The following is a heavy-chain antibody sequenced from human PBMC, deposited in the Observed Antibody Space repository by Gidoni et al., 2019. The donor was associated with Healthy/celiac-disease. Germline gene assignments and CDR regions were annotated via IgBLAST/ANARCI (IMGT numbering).Heavy chain of an antibody. CDR2: IYTSGST. CDR3: ARDASYSKAFDY. CDR1: GGSISSGSYY. D-gene: IGHD4-4*01. V-gene: IGHV4-61*02. J-gene: IGHJ4*02. Sequence: QVQLQASGPGLVKPSQTLSPTCTVSGGSISSGSYYWSWIRQPAGKGLEWIGRIYTSGSTNYNPSLKSRVTISVDTSKNQFALKLSSVTAADTAVYYCARDASYSKAFDYWGQGTLVTVSS.